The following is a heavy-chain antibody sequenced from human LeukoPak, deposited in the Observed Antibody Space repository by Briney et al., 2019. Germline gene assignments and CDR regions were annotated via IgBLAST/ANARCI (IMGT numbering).Heavy chain of an antibody. Sequence: SETLSLTCAVSGYSISSGYYWGWIRQPPGKGLEWIGSIYHSGSTYYNPSLKSRVTISVDTSKNQSSLKLSSVTAADTAVYYCARHPGRVTGFDYWGQGTLVTVSS. V-gene: IGHV4-38-2*01. CDR3: ARHPGRVTGFDY. CDR1: GYSISSGYY. J-gene: IGHJ4*02. D-gene: IGHD1-14*01. CDR2: IYHSGST.